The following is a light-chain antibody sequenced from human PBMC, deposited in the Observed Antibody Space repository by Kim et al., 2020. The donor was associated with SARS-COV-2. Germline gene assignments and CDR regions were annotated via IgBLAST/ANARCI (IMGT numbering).Light chain of an antibody. CDR3: QVWDSSSDHVV. Sequence: PGKTARIACGENNIGSKSVHWYQQKPGQAPVLVIFYDSDRPSGIPERFSGSNSGNTATLTISRVEAGDEADYYCQVWDSSSDHVVFGGGTQLTVL. CDR2: YDS. V-gene: IGLV3-21*04. J-gene: IGLJ2*01. CDR1: NIGSKS.